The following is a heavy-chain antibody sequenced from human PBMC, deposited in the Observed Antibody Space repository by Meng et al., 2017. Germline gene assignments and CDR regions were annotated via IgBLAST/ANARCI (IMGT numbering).Heavy chain of an antibody. J-gene: IGHJ3*02. CDR3: AKEHVGAIPISAFDI. CDR1: GFTFSSYA. CDR2: IRSSGGSR. D-gene: IGHD1-26*01. Sequence: GESLKIFCAASGFTFSSYAMSWVRQAPGKGLEWVSAIRSSGGSRYYADSVKGRFTISRDNSKNTLYLQMNSQRAEDTALYYCAKEHVGAIPISAFDIWGQGTMVTVSS. V-gene: IGHV3-23*01.